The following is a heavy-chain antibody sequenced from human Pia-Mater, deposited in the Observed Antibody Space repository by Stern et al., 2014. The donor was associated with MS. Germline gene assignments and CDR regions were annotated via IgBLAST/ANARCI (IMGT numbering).Heavy chain of an antibody. J-gene: IGHJ4*02. CDR1: GFTFSRYA. CDR3: AKAYFYDSSGNFYY. V-gene: IGHV3-23*04. Sequence: EMQLVESGGGLVQPGGSLRLSCAASGFTFSRYAMTWVRQAPGKGLEWVSAISNSGEYTYHADSVKGRFSISRDNSKNTLYLQMNSLRADDTAVYYCAKAYFYDSSGNFYYWGQGTLVTVSS. D-gene: IGHD3-22*01. CDR2: ISNSGEYT.